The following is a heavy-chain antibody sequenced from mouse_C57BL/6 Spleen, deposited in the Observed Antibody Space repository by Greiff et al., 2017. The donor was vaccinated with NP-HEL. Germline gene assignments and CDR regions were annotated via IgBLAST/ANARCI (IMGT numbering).Heavy chain of an antibody. J-gene: IGHJ4*01. CDR3: ARSGIYYGNYVVYAMDY. Sequence: QVQLKQSGAELVKPGASVKISCKASGYAFSSYWMNWVKQRPGKGLEWIGQIYPGDGDTNYNGKFKGKATLTADKSSSTAYMQLSSLTSEDSAVYFCARSGIYYGNYVVYAMDYWGQGTSVTVSS. CDR2: IYPGDGDT. CDR1: GYAFSSYW. V-gene: IGHV1-80*01. D-gene: IGHD2-1*01.